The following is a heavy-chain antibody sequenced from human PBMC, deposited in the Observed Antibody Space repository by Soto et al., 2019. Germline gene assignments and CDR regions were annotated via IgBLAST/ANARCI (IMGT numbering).Heavy chain of an antibody. V-gene: IGHV1-18*01. CDR1: GYTFTSYG. Sequence: QVQLVQSGAEVKKPGASVKVSCKASGYTFTSYGISWVRQAPGQGLEWMGWISAYNGNTNYAQKLQGRVTMTTDTSTSTAYVELRSLRSDDTAVYYCASQPYSNHPYYGMDVWGQGTTVTVSS. D-gene: IGHD4-4*01. CDR2: ISAYNGNT. J-gene: IGHJ6*02. CDR3: ASQPYSNHPYYGMDV.